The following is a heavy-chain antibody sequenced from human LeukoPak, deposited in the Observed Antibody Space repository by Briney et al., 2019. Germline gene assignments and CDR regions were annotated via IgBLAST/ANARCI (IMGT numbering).Heavy chain of an antibody. CDR3: ARLAAADPRAGDAFDI. V-gene: IGHV5-51*01. CDR1: GYSFTSYW. Sequence: GESLKISCKGSGYSFTSYWIGWVRQMPGKGLEWMGIVYPGDSDTRYSPSFQGQVTISADKSISTAYLQWSSLKASDTAMYYCARLAAADPRAGDAFDIWGQGTMVTVSS. D-gene: IGHD6-13*01. J-gene: IGHJ3*02. CDR2: VYPGDSDT.